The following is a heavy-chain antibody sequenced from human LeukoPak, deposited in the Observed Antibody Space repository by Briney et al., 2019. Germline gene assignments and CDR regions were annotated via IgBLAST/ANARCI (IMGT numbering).Heavy chain of an antibody. CDR3: SRESGPFCPFGY. CDR2: IYHSGST. Sequence: SQTLSLTCAVSGGSISSGGYSWSWIRQPPGKGLEWIGYIYHSGSTYYNPSLKSRVTMSLDEPKNQLSLNLTSVTAADTAIYYCSRESGPFCPFGYWGQGTLVTVPS. V-gene: IGHV4-30-2*01. J-gene: IGHJ4*02. CDR1: GGSISSGGYS. D-gene: IGHD1-26*01.